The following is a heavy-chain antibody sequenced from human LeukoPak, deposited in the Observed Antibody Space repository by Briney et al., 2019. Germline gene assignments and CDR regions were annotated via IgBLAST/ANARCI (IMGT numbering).Heavy chain of an antibody. J-gene: IGHJ3*02. V-gene: IGHV4-59*01. CDR2: ISYSGGT. CDR1: GGSISSYY. Sequence: PSETLSLTFTVSGGSISSYYWSWIRQPPGKGLECIGFISYSGGTKYNPSLKSRVTISLDTSKNEFSLNLSSVTAADTAVYYCARDPGALAFDIWGQGTMVTVSS. D-gene: IGHD1-26*01. CDR3: ARDPGALAFDI.